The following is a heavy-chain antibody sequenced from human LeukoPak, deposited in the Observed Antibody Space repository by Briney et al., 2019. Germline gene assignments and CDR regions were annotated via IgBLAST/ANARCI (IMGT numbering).Heavy chain of an antibody. CDR3: ARITLYDAFDI. J-gene: IGHJ3*02. Sequence: GGSLRLSCAASGFTFSSYSMNWVRQAPGKGLEWVSYISSSSSTIYYADSVKGRFTISRDNAKNSLYLQMNSLRAEDTAVYYCARITLYDAFDIWGQGTMVTVSS. V-gene: IGHV3-48*01. CDR1: GFTFSSYS. D-gene: IGHD1-14*01. CDR2: ISSSSSTI.